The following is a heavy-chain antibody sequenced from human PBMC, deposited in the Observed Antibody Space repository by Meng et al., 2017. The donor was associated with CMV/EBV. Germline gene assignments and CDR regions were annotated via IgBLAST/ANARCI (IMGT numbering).Heavy chain of an antibody. Sequence: QFQLVQSGAEWKKPXSSVKVSCKASGGTCSSYAISWVRQAPGQGLECMGGIIPIFGTANSAQKFQGRGTITADESTRTAYMELSSLRSEDTAVYYCARKGTFGGAVGAFDYWGQGTLVTVSS. J-gene: IGHJ4*02. CDR1: GGTCSSYA. CDR2: IIPIFGTA. D-gene: IGHD3-16*01. V-gene: IGHV1-69*12. CDR3: ARKGTFGGAVGAFDY.